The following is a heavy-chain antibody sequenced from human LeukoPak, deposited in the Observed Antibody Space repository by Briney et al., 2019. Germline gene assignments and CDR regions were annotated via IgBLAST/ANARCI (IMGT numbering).Heavy chain of an antibody. D-gene: IGHD2-15*01. CDR1: GFTFSNYA. J-gene: IGHJ4*02. Sequence: GGSLRLSCAASGFTFSNYAMHWVRQAPGKGLEWVAVISYDGNNKYYADSVKGRFTISRDNSKNTLYLQMNSLRAEDTAVYYCARDPRRVAAYYLEYWGQGTLVTVSS. V-gene: IGHV3-30-3*01. CDR2: ISYDGNNK. CDR3: ARDPRRVAAYYLEY.